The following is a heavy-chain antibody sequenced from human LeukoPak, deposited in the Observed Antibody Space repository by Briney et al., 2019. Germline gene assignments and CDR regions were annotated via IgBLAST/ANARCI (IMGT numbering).Heavy chain of an antibody. CDR2: INPSGGST. V-gene: IGHV1-46*01. Sequence: ASVKVSCKASGYTFTSYYMHWVRQAPGQGLEWMGIINPSGGSTSYAQKFQGRVTMTRDTSTGTVYMELSSLRSEDTAVHYCARDGYSYGPPDYWGQGTLVTVSS. D-gene: IGHD5-18*01. CDR1: GYTFTSYY. J-gene: IGHJ4*02. CDR3: ARDGYSYGPPDY.